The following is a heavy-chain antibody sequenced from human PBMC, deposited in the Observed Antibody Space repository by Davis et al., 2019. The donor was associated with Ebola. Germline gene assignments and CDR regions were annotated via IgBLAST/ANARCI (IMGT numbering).Heavy chain of an antibody. CDR1: GGSISSGGYY. V-gene: IGHV4-61*08. CDR3: ARGGGTVVQWYFDY. Sequence: MPSETLSLTCAVSGGSISSGGYYWSWIRQPPGKGLEWIGYIYYSGSTNYNPSLKSRVTISVDTSKNQFSLKLSSVTAADTAVYYCARGGGTVVQWYFDYWGQGTLVTVSS. J-gene: IGHJ4*02. D-gene: IGHD4-23*01. CDR2: IYYSGST.